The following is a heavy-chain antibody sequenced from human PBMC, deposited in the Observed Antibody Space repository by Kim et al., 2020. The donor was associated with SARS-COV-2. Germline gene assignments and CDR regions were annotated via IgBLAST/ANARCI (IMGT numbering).Heavy chain of an antibody. CDR3: ARPSDFGDSNPDF. D-gene: IGHD4-17*01. Sequence: GGSLRLSCETSGFTFSRYSLNWVRQAPGKGLEWVSSISGSSRIIFFADSVRGRFNISRDNAKNTVYLEMSSLRAEDTAVYYCARPSDFGDSNPDFWGQGTLVTVSS. CDR1: GFTFSRYS. J-gene: IGHJ4*02. CDR2: ISGSSRII. V-gene: IGHV3-21*01.